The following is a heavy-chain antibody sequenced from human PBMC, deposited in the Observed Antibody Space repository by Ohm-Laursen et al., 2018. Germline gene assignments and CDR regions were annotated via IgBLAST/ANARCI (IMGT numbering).Heavy chain of an antibody. D-gene: IGHD6-19*01. V-gene: IGHV3-23*01. CDR1: GFTFSSYA. J-gene: IGHJ4*02. Sequence: SLRLSCAASGFTFSSYAMSWVRQAPGKGLVWVSSISGNAVRTYDADSVKGRFSISRDNSKNTLDLQMNSLRAEDTAVYYCAKGPFIAVAGSNYFFDYWGQGTLVTVSS. CDR3: AKGPFIAVAGSNYFFDY. CDR2: ISGNAVRT.